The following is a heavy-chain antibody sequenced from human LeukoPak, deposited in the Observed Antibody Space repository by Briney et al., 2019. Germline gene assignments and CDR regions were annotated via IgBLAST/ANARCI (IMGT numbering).Heavy chain of an antibody. D-gene: IGHD2-15*01. J-gene: IGHJ5*02. V-gene: IGHV1-2*02. CDR2: INPNSGGT. Sequence: GASVKVSCKASGYTFTGYYMHWVRQAPGQGLEWMGWINPNSGGTNYAQKFQGRVTMTRDTSISTAYMELSRLRSDDTAVYYCARDGCSGGSCYSSWFDPWGQGTLVTVSS. CDR3: ARDGCSGGSCYSSWFDP. CDR1: GYTFTGYY.